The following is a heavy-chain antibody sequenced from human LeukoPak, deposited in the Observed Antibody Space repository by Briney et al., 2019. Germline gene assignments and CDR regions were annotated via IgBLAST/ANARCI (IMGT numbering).Heavy chain of an antibody. CDR2: IYYDGST. D-gene: IGHD2-2*02. CDR3: AKDMGYQLLYSVDY. CDR1: GGSISRYY. Sequence: PSETLSLTCTVSGGSISRYYWSWIRQPPGKGLEWIGYIYYDGSTNYNPSLKSRVTISLDTSKNQFSLKLSSVTAADTALYYCAKDMGYQLLYSVDYWGQGTLVTVSS. V-gene: IGHV4-59*12. J-gene: IGHJ4*02.